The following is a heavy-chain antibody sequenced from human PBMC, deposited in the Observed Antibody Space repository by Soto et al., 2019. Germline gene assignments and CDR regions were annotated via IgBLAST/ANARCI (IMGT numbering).Heavy chain of an antibody. CDR2: IYHSGST. V-gene: IGHV4-30-2*01. Sequence: QLQLQESGSGLVKPSQTLSLTCAVSGGSISSGGYSWSWIRQPPGKGREWIGYIYHSGSTYYNPYLKRRVRITVDRSKHQFYLTLNSVTAADTAVYYCARGAPVVNDYWGQGTLVTVSS. CDR3: ARGAPVVNDY. D-gene: IGHD3-22*01. J-gene: IGHJ4*02. CDR1: GGSISSGGYS.